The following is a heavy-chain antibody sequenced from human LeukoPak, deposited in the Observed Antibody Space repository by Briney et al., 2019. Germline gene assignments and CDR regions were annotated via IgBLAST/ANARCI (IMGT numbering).Heavy chain of an antibody. J-gene: IGHJ4*02. Sequence: GGSLRLSCAASGFTFSDYYMSWIRQAPGKGLEWVSYISSSSSYTNYADSVKGRFTISRDNAKNSLYLQMNSLRAEDTAVYYCARDPSSYGSGSYHLDYWGQGTLVTVSS. CDR3: ARDPSSYGSGSYHLDY. CDR2: ISSSSSYT. D-gene: IGHD3-10*01. V-gene: IGHV3-11*06. CDR1: GFTFSDYY.